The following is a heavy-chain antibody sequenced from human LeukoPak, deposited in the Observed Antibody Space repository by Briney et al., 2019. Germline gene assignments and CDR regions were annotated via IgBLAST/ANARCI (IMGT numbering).Heavy chain of an antibody. Sequence: GESLKISCKGSGYSFTSYWIGWVRQMPGKGLEWMGIIYPGDSDTRYSPSFQGQVTISADKSISTAYLQWSSLKASDTAMYYCARHGFRYDFWSGINYYYMDVWGKGTTVTVSS. V-gene: IGHV5-51*01. CDR2: IYPGDSDT. CDR3: ARHGFRYDFWSGINYYYMDV. D-gene: IGHD3-3*01. J-gene: IGHJ6*03. CDR1: GYSFTSYW.